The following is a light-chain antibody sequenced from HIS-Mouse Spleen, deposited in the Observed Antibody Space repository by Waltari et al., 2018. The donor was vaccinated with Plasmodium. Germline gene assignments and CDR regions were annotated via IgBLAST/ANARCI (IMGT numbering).Light chain of an antibody. Sequence: SYELTQPPSVSVSPGQTARITCSGDALPKQYAYWYQQKPGQAPVLVIYKDSERPSGIPGRFYCSSSGTTVTLTISGVQAEDEADYYCQSADSSGTYVVFGGGTKLTVL. V-gene: IGLV3-25*03. CDR2: KDS. CDR1: ALPKQY. CDR3: QSADSSGTYVV. J-gene: IGLJ2*01.